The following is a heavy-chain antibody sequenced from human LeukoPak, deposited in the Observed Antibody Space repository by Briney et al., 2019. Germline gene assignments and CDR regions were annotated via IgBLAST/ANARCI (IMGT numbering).Heavy chain of an antibody. CDR1: GYTFTSYY. J-gene: IGHJ2*01. D-gene: IGHD4-17*01. V-gene: IGHV1-46*01. Sequence: ASVKVSCKASGYTFTSYYMHWVRQAPGQGLEWMGIINPSGGSTSYAQKFQGRVTMTRDTSTSTAYMELSSLRSEDTAVYYCARETTVTTRASSYWYFDLWGRGTLVTVSS. CDR2: INPSGGST. CDR3: ARETTVTTRASSYWYFDL.